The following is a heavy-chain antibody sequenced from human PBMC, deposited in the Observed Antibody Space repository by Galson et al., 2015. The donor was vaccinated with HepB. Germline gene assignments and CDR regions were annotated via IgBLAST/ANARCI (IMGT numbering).Heavy chain of an antibody. D-gene: IGHD6-6*01. CDR3: TRGGGRSSSPWGY. J-gene: IGHJ4*02. CDR1: GYTFTDSY. Sequence: SVKVSCKASGYTFTDSYMHWVRQAPEQGLEWMGWINPKSGDTKYSQKFQGRVTMTRDTSISTAYMELSRLRSDDPAVYYCTRGGGRSSSPWGYWGQGTLVTFSS. CDR2: INPKSGDT. V-gene: IGHV1-2*02.